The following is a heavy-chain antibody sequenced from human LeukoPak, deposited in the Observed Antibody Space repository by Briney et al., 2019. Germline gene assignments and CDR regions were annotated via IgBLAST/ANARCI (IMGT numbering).Heavy chain of an antibody. Sequence: SVKVSCKASGGTFSSYAISWVRQAPGQGLEWMGGIIPIFGTANYAQKFQGRVTITADKSTSTAYMELSSLRSEDTAVYYCARVGSGSYWGFFDYWGQGTLVTVSS. CDR3: ARVGSGSYWGFFDY. CDR1: GGTFSSYA. D-gene: IGHD1-26*01. V-gene: IGHV1-69*06. J-gene: IGHJ4*02. CDR2: IIPIFGTA.